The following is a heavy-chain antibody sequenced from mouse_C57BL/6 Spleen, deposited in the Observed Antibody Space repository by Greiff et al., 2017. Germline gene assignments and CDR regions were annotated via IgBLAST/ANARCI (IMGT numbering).Heavy chain of an antibody. CDR1: GYTFTSYW. CDR3: ARSPANNPGDY. CDR2: IYPGSGST. V-gene: IGHV1-55*01. D-gene: IGHD1-3*01. J-gene: IGHJ4*01. Sequence: QVQLQQPGAELVKPGASVKMSCKASGYTFTSYWITWVKQRPGKGLEWIGDIYPGSGSTNYNEKFKSKATLTVDTSPSTAYIQLNSLTSEDSAVYYCARSPANNPGDYWGQGTTVTVSS.